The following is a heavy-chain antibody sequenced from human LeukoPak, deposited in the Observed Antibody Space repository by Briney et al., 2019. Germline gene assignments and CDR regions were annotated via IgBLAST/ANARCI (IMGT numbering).Heavy chain of an antibody. CDR2: ISAYNGNT. J-gene: IGHJ6*03. V-gene: IGHV1-18*01. Sequence: GASVKVSCKASGYTFTSYGISWVRQAPGQGLEWMGWISAYNGNTNYAQKLQGRVTMTTDTSISTPYMELSRLRSADTAVYYCARGPQSQYYYNMDAWGKGTTVTVSS. CDR3: ARGPQSQYYYNMDA. CDR1: GYTFTSYG.